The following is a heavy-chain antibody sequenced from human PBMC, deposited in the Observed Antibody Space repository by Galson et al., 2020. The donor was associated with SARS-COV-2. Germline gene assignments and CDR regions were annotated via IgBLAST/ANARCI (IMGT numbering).Heavy chain of an antibody. V-gene: IGHV4-34*01. CDR1: GGSFSGYY. Sequence: SETLSLTCAVYGGSFSGYYWSWIRQPPGKGLEWIGEINHSGSTNYNPSLKSRVTISVDTSKNQFSLKLSSVTAADTAVYYCARGGGIVVVTANAENWFDPWGQGTLVTVSS. J-gene: IGHJ5*02. CDR2: INHSGST. CDR3: ARGGGIVVVTANAENWFDP. D-gene: IGHD2-21*02.